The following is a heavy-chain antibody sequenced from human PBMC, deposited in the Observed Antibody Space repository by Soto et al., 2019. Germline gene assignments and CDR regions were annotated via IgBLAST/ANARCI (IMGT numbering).Heavy chain of an antibody. V-gene: IGHV3-33*01. D-gene: IGHD2-2*01. Sequence: GGSLRLSCAASGFTFSSYGMHWVRQAPGKGLEWVAVIWYDGSNKYYADSVKGRFTISRDNSKNTLYLQMNSLRAEDTAVYYCARDSRCSSTSCYALVWYFDLWGRGTLVTVSS. CDR1: GFTFSSYG. CDR3: ARDSRCSSTSCYALVWYFDL. J-gene: IGHJ2*01. CDR2: IWYDGSNK.